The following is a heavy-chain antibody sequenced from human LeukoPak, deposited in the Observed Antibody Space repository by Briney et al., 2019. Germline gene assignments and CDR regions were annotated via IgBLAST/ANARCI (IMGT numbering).Heavy chain of an antibody. CDR1: GFTFSAYW. Sequence: GGSLRLSCEASGFTFSAYWMHWVRQAPGKGLVWVSRINSDGSTITYADSVKGRFTISRDNAKSTLYLQMNSLRAEDTAVYYCARGIVGATVFEHWGQGTLVTVSS. D-gene: IGHD1-26*01. J-gene: IGHJ5*02. V-gene: IGHV3-74*01. CDR2: INSDGSTI. CDR3: ARGIVGATVFEH.